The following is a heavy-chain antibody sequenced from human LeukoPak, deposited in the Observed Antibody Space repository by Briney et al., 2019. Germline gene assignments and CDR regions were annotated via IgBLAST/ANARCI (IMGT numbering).Heavy chain of an antibody. Sequence: SETLSLTCTVSGGSISSGDYYWSWIRQPPGKGLEWIGYIYYSGSTYYNPSLKSRVTISVHTSKNQFSLKLSSVTAADTAVYYCASPMITFGGVIVKGGMDVWGQGTTVTVSS. D-gene: IGHD3-16*02. V-gene: IGHV4-30-4*01. CDR3: ASPMITFGGVIVKGGMDV. CDR2: IYYSGST. CDR1: GGSISSGDYY. J-gene: IGHJ6*02.